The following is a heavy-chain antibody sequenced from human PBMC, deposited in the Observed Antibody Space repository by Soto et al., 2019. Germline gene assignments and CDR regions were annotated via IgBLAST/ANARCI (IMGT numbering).Heavy chain of an antibody. Sequence: ASVKVSCKASGYTFTSYGISCVRQAPGQGLEWMGWISAYNGNTNYAQKLQGRVTMTTDTSTSTAYMELRSLRSDDTAVYYCARVYSSGHSLDYWGQGTLVNVSS. D-gene: IGHD6-19*01. V-gene: IGHV1-18*01. CDR2: ISAYNGNT. J-gene: IGHJ4*02. CDR3: ARVYSSGHSLDY. CDR1: GYTFTSYG.